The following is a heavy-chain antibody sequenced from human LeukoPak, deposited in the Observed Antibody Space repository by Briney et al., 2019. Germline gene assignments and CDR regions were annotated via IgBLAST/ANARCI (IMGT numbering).Heavy chain of an antibody. Sequence: SQTLSHSCAISGDGVSSNSASWNWIRQSPSRGLEGLGRTFYRSKWYNDYAVSVKSRITINPDTSKNQLSLQLNSVTSEDTAVYYCARGKAVSGSPTSFFDHWGQGMLVTVSS. D-gene: IGHD6-19*01. CDR3: ARGKAVSGSPTSFFDH. CDR1: GDGVSSNSAS. J-gene: IGHJ4*02. CDR2: TFYRSKWYN. V-gene: IGHV6-1*01.